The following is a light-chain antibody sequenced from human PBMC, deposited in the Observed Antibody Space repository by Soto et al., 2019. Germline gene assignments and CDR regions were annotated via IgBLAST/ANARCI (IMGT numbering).Light chain of an antibody. J-gene: IGKJ3*01. CDR3: QQYGSSPRA. Sequence: EIVLTQSPGTLSLSPGQVATLSCSASQSLISIYLAWYQQKPGQAPRLLIYRTSSRATGIPDRFSGSESETDFTLTISRLEPDDSAVYYCQQYGSSPRAFGPGTKVDI. V-gene: IGKV3-20*01. CDR2: RTS. CDR1: QSLISIY.